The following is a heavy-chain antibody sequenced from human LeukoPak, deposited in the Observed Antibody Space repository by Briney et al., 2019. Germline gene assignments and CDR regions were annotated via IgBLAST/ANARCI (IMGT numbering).Heavy chain of an antibody. D-gene: IGHD1-14*01. CDR2: INPNTGGT. CDR3: ARESGKGIFDY. Sequence: ASVKVTCKASGYTFTGYYMHWVRQAPEQGLEWMGWINPNTGGTNYAQKFQGRVTMTRDTSISTAYMELSRLRSDDTAVYYCARESGKGIFDYWGQGTLVTVSS. V-gene: IGHV1-2*02. CDR1: GYTFTGYY. J-gene: IGHJ4*02.